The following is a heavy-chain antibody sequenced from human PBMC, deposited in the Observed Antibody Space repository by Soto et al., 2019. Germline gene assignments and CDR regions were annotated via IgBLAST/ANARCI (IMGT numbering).Heavy chain of an antibody. Sequence: QVQLVQSGAEVKKPRSSVKVSCKASGGTFSSYAISWVRQAPGQGLEWMGGIISIFGTANYAPKFRGRVTITADESTSTSYMELSRLRSEDTAVYYCARNPNHRYSSSWATNWLDPWGQGTLVTVSS. J-gene: IGHJ5*02. V-gene: IGHV1-69*01. CDR3: ARNPNHRYSSSWATNWLDP. CDR2: IISIFGTA. CDR1: GGTFSSYA. D-gene: IGHD6-13*01.